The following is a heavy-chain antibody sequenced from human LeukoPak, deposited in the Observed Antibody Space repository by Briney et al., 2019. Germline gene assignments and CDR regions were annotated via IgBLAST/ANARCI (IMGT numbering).Heavy chain of an antibody. Sequence: GGSLRLSCAASGFTFSSYGMHWVRQAPGKGLEWVAVISYDGSNKYYADSVKGRFTISRDNSKNTLYLQMNSLRAEDTAVYYCAKEAYYYGSGSYYPPNDYWGPGTLVTVSS. V-gene: IGHV3-30*18. D-gene: IGHD3-10*01. CDR2: ISYDGSNK. CDR3: AKEAYYYGSGSYYPPNDY. J-gene: IGHJ4*02. CDR1: GFTFSSYG.